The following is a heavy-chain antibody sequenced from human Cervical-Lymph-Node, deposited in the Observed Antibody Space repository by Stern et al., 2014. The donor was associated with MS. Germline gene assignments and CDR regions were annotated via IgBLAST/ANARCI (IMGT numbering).Heavy chain of an antibody. J-gene: IGHJ4*02. CDR1: GYTFTSYW. Sequence: VQLGQSGPEVKRPGESLKISCQASGYTFTSYWIGWGRQRPRKGREGIGIIFPGGSDIRYSPSFQGQVPISADKSSSTAYLQWNNRKASDTAIYYCARQRYFDYWGQGTLVTVSS. CDR3: ARQRYFDY. V-gene: IGHV5-51*01. CDR2: IFPGGSDI.